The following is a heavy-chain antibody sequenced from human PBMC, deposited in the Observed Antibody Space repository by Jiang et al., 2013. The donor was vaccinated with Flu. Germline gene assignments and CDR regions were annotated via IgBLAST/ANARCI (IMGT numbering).Heavy chain of an antibody. V-gene: IGHV4-39*07. CDR3: ARRAGGENCNRGACFHWDHFDY. J-gene: IGHJ4*02. CDR1: GGSISSSGYY. CDR2: IHYSGST. D-gene: IGHD2-15*01. Sequence: SGSGLVKPSETLSLTCTVSGGSISSSGYYWGWIRQPPGKGLEWIGTIHYSGSTYYSPSLKSRVTMSLDTSRNQFSLNLSSVTAADTAVYHCARRAGGENCNRGACFHWDHFDYWGQGTLVTVPS.